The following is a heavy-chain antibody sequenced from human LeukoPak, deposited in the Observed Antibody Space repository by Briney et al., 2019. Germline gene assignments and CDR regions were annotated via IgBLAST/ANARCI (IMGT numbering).Heavy chain of an antibody. CDR2: ISSSSSYI. D-gene: IGHD3-22*01. Sequence: PGGSLRLSCAASGFTFSSYSMNWVRQAPGKGLEWVSSISSSSSYIYYADSVKGRFTISRDNAKNSLYLQMNSLRAEDTAVYYCAKTHDPDYYDSRKDFDYWGQGTLVTVSS. J-gene: IGHJ4*02. CDR1: GFTFSSYS. V-gene: IGHV3-21*04. CDR3: AKTHDPDYYDSRKDFDY.